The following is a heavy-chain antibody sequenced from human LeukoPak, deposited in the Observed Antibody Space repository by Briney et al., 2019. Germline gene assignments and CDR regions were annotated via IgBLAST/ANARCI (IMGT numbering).Heavy chain of an antibody. Sequence: GGSLRLSCAVSGFTFSSYSMNWVRQAPGKGLEWVSSIDNSSTYIYYADSMKGRFTISRDNAKNSLYLQMNSLRAEDTAVYYCAREGWLDYWGQGTLVTVSS. CDR1: GFTFSSYS. J-gene: IGHJ4*02. D-gene: IGHD5-24*01. CDR2: IDNSSTYI. V-gene: IGHV3-21*01. CDR3: AREGWLDY.